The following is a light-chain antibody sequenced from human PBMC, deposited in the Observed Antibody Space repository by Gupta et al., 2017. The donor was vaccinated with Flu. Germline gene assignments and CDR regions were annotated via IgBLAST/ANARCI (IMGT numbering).Light chain of an antibody. V-gene: IGKV1-5*03. CDR2: KAY. J-gene: IGKJ1*01. CDR1: KSISSW. Sequence: SPSPVSASVGDRVTITCRASKSISSWLSWYQKKPGKATKLLIYKAYTLESGVPSRFSGSGFGTEFTITISGLQHDDFATYYRQEYSGYWAFGQGTKVEIK. CDR3: QEYSGYWA.